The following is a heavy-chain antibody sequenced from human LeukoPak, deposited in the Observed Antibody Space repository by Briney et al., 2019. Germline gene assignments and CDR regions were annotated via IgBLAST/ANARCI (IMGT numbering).Heavy chain of an antibody. CDR2: ISAYNGNT. Sequence: GASVKVSCKASGYTFTSYGISWVRQAPGQGLEWMGWISAYNGNTNYAQKLQGRVTMTTDTSTSTAYMELRGLRSDDTAVYYCARDQRAYCGGDCPSDYWGQGTLVTVSS. J-gene: IGHJ4*02. CDR1: GYTFTSYG. CDR3: ARDQRAYCGGDCPSDY. D-gene: IGHD2-21*02. V-gene: IGHV1-18*01.